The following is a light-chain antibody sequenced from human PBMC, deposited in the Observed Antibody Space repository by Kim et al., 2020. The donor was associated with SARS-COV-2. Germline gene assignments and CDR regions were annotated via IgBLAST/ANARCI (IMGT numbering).Light chain of an antibody. CDR1: QSVSSN. V-gene: IGKV3-15*01. J-gene: IGKJ2*01. CDR3: QQYNNWPLYT. Sequence: EIVMTQSPATLSVSPGERATLSCRASQSVSSNLAWYQQKPGQAPRLLIYGASTRATGIPARFSGSRSGTEFTLTISSLLSEDFAVYYCQQYNNWPLYTFGQGTKLEI. CDR2: GAS.